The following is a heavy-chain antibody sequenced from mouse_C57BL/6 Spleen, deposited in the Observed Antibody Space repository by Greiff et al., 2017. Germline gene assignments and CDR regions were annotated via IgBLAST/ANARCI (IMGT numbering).Heavy chain of an antibody. Sequence: VKLQQPGAELVKPGASVKMSCKASGYTFTSYWITWVKQRPGQGLEWIGDIYPGSGSTNYNEKFKSKATLTVDTSSSTAYMQLSSLTSEDSAVYYCARGSSYYGSPWGQGTLVTVSA. CDR2: IYPGSGST. J-gene: IGHJ3*01. V-gene: IGHV1-55*01. CDR1: GYTFTSYW. CDR3: ARGSSYYGSP. D-gene: IGHD1-1*01.